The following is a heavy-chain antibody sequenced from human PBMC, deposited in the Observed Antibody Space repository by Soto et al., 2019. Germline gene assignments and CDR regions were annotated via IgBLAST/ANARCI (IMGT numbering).Heavy chain of an antibody. V-gene: IGHV3-23*01. D-gene: IGHD7-27*01. CDR2: ISGSGGST. J-gene: IGHJ4*02. Sequence: VSLRLSCAASGFSFSIFAMSWVRQSPGKGLEWVSTISGSGGSTYYADAVKGRFTISRDNSMDTLYLQMKSLRVEDTAIYYCAKEVSLGSTVDLGYWGQGTLVTVSS. CDR1: GFSFSIFA. CDR3: AKEVSLGSTVDLGY.